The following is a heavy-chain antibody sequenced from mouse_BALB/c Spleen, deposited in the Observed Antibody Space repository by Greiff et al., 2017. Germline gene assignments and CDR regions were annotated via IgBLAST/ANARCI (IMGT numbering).Heavy chain of an antibody. CDR2: INPSSGYT. Sequence: VQLQQSAAELARPGASVKMSCKASGYTFTSYTMHWVKQRPGQGLEWIGYINPSSGYTEYNQKFKDKTTLTADKSSSTAYMQLSSLTSEDSAVYYCARSKLRLKDYYAMDYWGQGTSVTVSA. CDR1: GYTFTSYT. D-gene: IGHD1-2*01. CDR3: ARSKLRLKDYYAMDY. J-gene: IGHJ4*01. V-gene: IGHV1-4*02.